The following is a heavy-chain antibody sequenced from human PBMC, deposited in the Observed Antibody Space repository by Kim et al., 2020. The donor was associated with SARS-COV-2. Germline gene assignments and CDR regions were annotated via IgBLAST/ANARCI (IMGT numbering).Heavy chain of an antibody. D-gene: IGHD2-2*01. J-gene: IGHJ4*02. V-gene: IGHV3-7*01. Sequence: GGSLRLSCAASGFTFSSYWMSWVRQAPGKGLEWVANIKQDGSEKYYVDSVKGRFTISRDNAKNSLYLQMNSLRAEDTAVYYCAREDLGYCSSTGCYELMNEFDYWGQGTLVTVSS. CDR1: GFTFSSYW. CDR2: IKQDGSEK. CDR3: AREDLGYCSSTGCYELMNEFDY.